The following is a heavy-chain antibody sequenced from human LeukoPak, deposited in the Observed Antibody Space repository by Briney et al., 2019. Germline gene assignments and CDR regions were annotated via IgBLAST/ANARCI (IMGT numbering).Heavy chain of an antibody. D-gene: IGHD6-13*01. CDR1: GGSISSGDYY. V-gene: IGHV4-30-4*01. Sequence: RASQTLSLTCTVSGGSISSGDYYWSWIRQPPGKGLEWIGYIYYSGSTYYNPSLKSRVTISVDTSKNQFSLKLSSVTAADTAVYYCARRPAPVSSSWPKFEYFQHWGQGTLVTVSS. J-gene: IGHJ1*01. CDR2: IYYSGST. CDR3: ARRPAPVSSSWPKFEYFQH.